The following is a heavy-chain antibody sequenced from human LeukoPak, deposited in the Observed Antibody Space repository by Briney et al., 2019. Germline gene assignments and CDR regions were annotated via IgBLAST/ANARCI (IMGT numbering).Heavy chain of an antibody. Sequence: SETLSLTCTVSGGSISSYYWSWIRQPPGKGLEWIGYIYYSGSTNYNPSLKSRVTISVDTSKNQFSLKLSSVTAADTAVYYCARDYYDSSGYYFFDYWGQGTLVTVSS. V-gene: IGHV4-59*12. J-gene: IGHJ4*02. CDR1: GGSISSYY. D-gene: IGHD3-22*01. CDR2: IYYSGST. CDR3: ARDYYDSSGYYFFDY.